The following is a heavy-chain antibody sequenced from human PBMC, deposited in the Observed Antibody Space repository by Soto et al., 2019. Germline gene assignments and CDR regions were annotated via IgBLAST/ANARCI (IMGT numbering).Heavy chain of an antibody. D-gene: IGHD1-26*01. Sequence: QVQLQESGPGLVKPSETLSLTCTVSGGSISSYYWSWIRQPPGKGLEWIGYIYYSGSTNYNPSLKSXXTXSXXTSKNQFSLKLSSVTAADSAVYYCARRDNSGAIDYWGQGTLVTVSS. V-gene: IGHV4-59*01. CDR3: ARRDNSGAIDY. CDR1: GGSISSYY. J-gene: IGHJ4*02. CDR2: IYYSGST.